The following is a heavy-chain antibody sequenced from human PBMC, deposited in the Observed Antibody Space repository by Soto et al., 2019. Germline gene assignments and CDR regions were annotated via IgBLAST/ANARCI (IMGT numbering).Heavy chain of an antibody. Sequence: SLRLSCVASGFTFSSYSMSWVRQAPGKGLEWVSGFRAGGDDGTTYYADSVKGRFTISRDNSKNTLFLQMNSLRAGDTAIYYCAKKVNSGSGSQYFDYFGQGTLVTVSS. V-gene: IGHV3-23*01. J-gene: IGHJ4*02. CDR3: AKKVNSGSGSQYFDY. CDR1: GFTFSSYS. CDR2: FRAGGDDGTT. D-gene: IGHD3-10*01.